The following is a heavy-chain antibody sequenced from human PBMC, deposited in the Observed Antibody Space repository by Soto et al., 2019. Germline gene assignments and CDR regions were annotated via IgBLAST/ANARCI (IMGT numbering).Heavy chain of an antibody. D-gene: IGHD4-17*01. J-gene: IGHJ4*02. CDR3: VRAPGSATVTTSYVDY. CDR2: ISYDGSKK. Sequence: QVQLVESGGVVVQPGRSLRLSCAASGFTFRNYAMHWVRQAPGKGLEWVVVISYDGSKKYYADSLEGRFTISRDNSNNTLYLQMNSLTDEYTAVYYCVRAPGSATVTTSYVDYWGQGTLVTVSS. CDR1: GFTFRNYA. V-gene: IGHV3-30-3*01.